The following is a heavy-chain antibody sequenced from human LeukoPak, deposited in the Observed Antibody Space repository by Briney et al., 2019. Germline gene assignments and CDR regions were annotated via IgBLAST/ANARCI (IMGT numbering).Heavy chain of an antibody. CDR3: ARIDYDGNGNFDY. J-gene: IGHJ4*02. D-gene: IGHD4-23*01. CDR1: GGTFSSYA. V-gene: IGHV1-69*01. Sequence: GASVKVSCKASGGTFSSYAISWVRQAPGQGLEWMGGIIPIFGTANYAQKFQGRVTITADESTSTAYMELSSLRSEDTAVYYCARIDYDGNGNFDYWGQGTLVTVSS. CDR2: IIPIFGTA.